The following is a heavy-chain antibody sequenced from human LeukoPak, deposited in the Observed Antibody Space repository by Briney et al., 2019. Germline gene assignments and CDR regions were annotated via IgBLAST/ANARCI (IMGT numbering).Heavy chain of an antibody. D-gene: IGHD2-8*01. J-gene: IGHJ4*02. Sequence: PSQTLSLTCTVSGGSISSSSYYWGWIRQPPGKGLEWIGSIYYSGSTYYNPSLKSRVTISVDTSKNQFSLKLSSVTAADTAVYYCARGKGGIVLMVYALSPAFDYWGQGTLVTVSS. CDR1: GGSISSSSYY. CDR3: ARGKGGIVLMVYALSPAFDY. CDR2: IYYSGST. V-gene: IGHV4-39*07.